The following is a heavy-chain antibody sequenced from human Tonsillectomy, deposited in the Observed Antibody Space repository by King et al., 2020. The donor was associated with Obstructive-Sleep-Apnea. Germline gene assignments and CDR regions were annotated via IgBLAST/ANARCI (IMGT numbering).Heavy chain of an antibody. D-gene: IGHD3-22*01. Sequence: ITLKESGPTLVKPTQTLTLTCTFSGFSLSPSGVGGGWIRQPPGKALEWLVLIYWDADKRYSPSLKSRLTISKDTSKNQVVLTMTNMDPVDTATYYCAHRQEVYYDSSGFDYWGQGTLVTVSS. J-gene: IGHJ4*02. CDR3: AHRQEVYYDSSGFDY. CDR1: GFSLSPSGVG. V-gene: IGHV2-5*02. CDR2: IYWDADK.